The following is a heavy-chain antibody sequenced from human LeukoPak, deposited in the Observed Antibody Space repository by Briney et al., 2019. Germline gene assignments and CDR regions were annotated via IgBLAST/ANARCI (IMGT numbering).Heavy chain of an antibody. CDR3: ARASTLDH. CDR2: IYPGDSDA. Sequence: GESLKISCKGSGYNFPSYWIGWVRQLPGKGLEWVGIIYPGDSDARYSPSFQGQVTISVDRSITTAYLQWSSLRASDTAIYYCARASTLDHWGQGTLVTVSS. V-gene: IGHV5-51*01. CDR1: GYNFPSYW. D-gene: IGHD1-1*01. J-gene: IGHJ4*02.